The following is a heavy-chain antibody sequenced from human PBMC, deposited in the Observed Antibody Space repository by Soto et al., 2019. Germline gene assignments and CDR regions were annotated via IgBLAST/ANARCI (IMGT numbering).Heavy chain of an antibody. CDR2: INHSGST. CDR3: ARTIGVATMRGYYYYYYVDV. Sequence: SETLSLTCAVYGGSFSGYYWSWIRQPPGKGLEWIGEINHSGSTNYNPSLKSRVTISVDTSKNQFSLKLSSVTAADTAVYYCARTIGVATMRGYYYYYYVDVWGKGTTVTVSS. V-gene: IGHV4-34*01. J-gene: IGHJ6*03. D-gene: IGHD5-12*01. CDR1: GGSFSGYY.